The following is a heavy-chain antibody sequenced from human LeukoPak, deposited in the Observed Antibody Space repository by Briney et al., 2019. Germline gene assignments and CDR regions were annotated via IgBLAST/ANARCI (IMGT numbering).Heavy chain of an antibody. CDR1: GFTFSRYW. CDR2: IYADGST. D-gene: IGHD6-19*01. Sequence: GGSLRLSCAASGFTFSRYWMHWVRLAPGKGLEWVSGIYADGSTYYADSVKGRFTLSRHNSENTLSLEMNSLRPEDTALYYCARESSVSGWFIYWGQGTLVTVS. V-gene: IGHV3-53*04. CDR3: ARESSVSGWFIY. J-gene: IGHJ4*02.